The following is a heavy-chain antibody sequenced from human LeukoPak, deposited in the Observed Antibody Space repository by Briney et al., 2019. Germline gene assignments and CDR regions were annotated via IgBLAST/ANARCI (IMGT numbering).Heavy chain of an antibody. V-gene: IGHV3-23*01. Sequence: GGSLRLSCAASGFIFRRYGMSWVRRGLGKGLEWVSGISESGDWSSYADSVKGRFTISRDNSKTTLYLQMSSLRAEDTAVYYCQLSDSSPAYWGQGTLVTVSS. D-gene: IGHD6-6*01. CDR1: GFIFRRYG. CDR3: QLSDSSPAY. CDR2: ISESGDWS. J-gene: IGHJ4*02.